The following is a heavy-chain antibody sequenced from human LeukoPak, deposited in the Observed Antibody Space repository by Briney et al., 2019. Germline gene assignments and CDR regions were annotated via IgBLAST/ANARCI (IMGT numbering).Heavy chain of an antibody. J-gene: IGHJ4*02. CDR2: TYYRSKWYN. Sequence: SQTLSLTCAISGGSVSSNSAAWSWIRQSPSRGLEWLGRTYYRSKWYNDYAVSVKSRITIKPDTSKNQFSLQLNSVTPEDTAVYYCAREDYGGNSGTYFDYWGQGTLVTVSS. CDR3: AREDYGGNSGTYFDY. D-gene: IGHD4-23*01. CDR1: GGSVSSNSAA. V-gene: IGHV6-1*01.